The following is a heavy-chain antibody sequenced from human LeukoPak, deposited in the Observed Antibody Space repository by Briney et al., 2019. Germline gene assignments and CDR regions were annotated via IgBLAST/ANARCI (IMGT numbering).Heavy chain of an antibody. CDR1: GFTFRSYW. CDR3: ARDGLPFDY. CDR2: INQDGSEK. V-gene: IGHV3-7*01. Sequence: PGGSLRLSCAASGFTFRSYWMSWVRQAPGEGLEWVANINQDGSEKYYVVSVKGRFTISRDNGKNSLYLQMNSLRAEDTAVYYCARDGLPFDYWGQGTLVTVSS. D-gene: IGHD3/OR15-3a*01. J-gene: IGHJ4*02.